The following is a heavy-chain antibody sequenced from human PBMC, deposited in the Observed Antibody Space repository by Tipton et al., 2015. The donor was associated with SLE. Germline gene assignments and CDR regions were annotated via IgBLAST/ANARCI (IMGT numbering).Heavy chain of an antibody. D-gene: IGHD3-22*01. J-gene: IGHJ2*01. Sequence: TLSLTCAVYGGSFSGYYWSWIRQPPGKGLEWIGYIHYSGSTNYNPSLKSRVTISVDTSKNQFSLKLSSVTAADTAVYYCARGLYDSSGFDYWYFDLWGRGTLVTVSS. CDR2: IHYSGST. V-gene: IGHV4-59*01. CDR1: GGSFSGYY. CDR3: ARGLYDSSGFDYWYFDL.